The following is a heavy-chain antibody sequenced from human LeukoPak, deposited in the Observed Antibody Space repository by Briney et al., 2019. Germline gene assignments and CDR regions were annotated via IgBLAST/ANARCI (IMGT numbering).Heavy chain of an antibody. J-gene: IGHJ3*02. CDR1: GYTFTNYG. CDR3: ARDLGVWGSYRPPYDAFDI. CDR2: IRYYNGYT. Sequence: AAVKVSCKASGYTFTNYGVTWVRQAPGQGLAWMGWIRYYNGYTHYTQKLQGRVSMTTDTSTSTAYMELRSLRSDDTAVYYCARDLGVWGSYRPPYDAFDIWGQGTMVIVSS. D-gene: IGHD3-16*02. V-gene: IGHV1-18*01.